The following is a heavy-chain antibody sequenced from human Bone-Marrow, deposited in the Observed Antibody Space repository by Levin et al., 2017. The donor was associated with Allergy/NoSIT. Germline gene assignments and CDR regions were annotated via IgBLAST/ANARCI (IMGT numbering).Heavy chain of an antibody. CDR2: ISSSSSYI. Sequence: GESLKISCAASGFTFSSYSMNWVRQAPGKGLEWVSSISSSSSYIYYADSVKGRFTISRDNAKNSLYLQMNSLRAEDTAVYYCARDLMGQWLEEYYFDYWGQGTLVTVSS. CDR3: ARDLMGQWLEEYYFDY. CDR1: GFTFSSYS. J-gene: IGHJ4*02. D-gene: IGHD6-19*01. V-gene: IGHV3-21*01.